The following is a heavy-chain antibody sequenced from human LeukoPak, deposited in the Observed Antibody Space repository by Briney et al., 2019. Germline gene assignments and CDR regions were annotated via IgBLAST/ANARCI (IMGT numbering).Heavy chain of an antibody. V-gene: IGHV3-38-3*01. CDR1: GFTVSSNE. Sequence: GGSLRLSCAASGFTVSSNEMSWVRQAPGKGLEWVSSISGGSTYYADSVRGRFTISRDNAKNSLYLQMNSLRAEDTAIYYCARFASASYCGADCYFLYFDYWGQGSLVTVSS. D-gene: IGHD2-21*02. CDR2: ISGGST. CDR3: ARFASASYCGADCYFLYFDY. J-gene: IGHJ4*02.